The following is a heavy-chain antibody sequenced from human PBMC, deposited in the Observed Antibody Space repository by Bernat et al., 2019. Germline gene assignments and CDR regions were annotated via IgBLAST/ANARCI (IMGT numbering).Heavy chain of an antibody. CDR2: IYSGGST. V-gene: IGHV3-53*05. J-gene: IGHJ4*02. CDR3: ATYDILTGYYH. CDR1: GFTVSSNY. Sequence: EVQLVETGGGLIQPGGSLRLSCAASGFTVSSNYMSWFRQAPGKGLEWVSVIYSGGSTYYADSVKGRFTISRDNSKNTLYLQMNSLRAEDTAVYYCATYDILTGYYHWGQGTLVTVSS. D-gene: IGHD3-9*01.